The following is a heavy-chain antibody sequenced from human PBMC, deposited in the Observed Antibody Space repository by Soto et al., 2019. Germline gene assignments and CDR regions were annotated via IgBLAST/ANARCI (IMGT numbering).Heavy chain of an antibody. D-gene: IGHD1-26*01. CDR1: GGSISSSSYY. CDR3: ARQGQYTVGAIDFDY. Sequence: PSETLSLTCTVSGGSISSSSYYWGWIRQPPGKGLEWIGSIYYSGSTYYNPSLKSRVTISVDTSKNQFSLKLSSVTAADTAVYYCARQGQYTVGAIDFDYWGQGTLVTVSS. CDR2: IYYSGST. J-gene: IGHJ4*02. V-gene: IGHV4-39*01.